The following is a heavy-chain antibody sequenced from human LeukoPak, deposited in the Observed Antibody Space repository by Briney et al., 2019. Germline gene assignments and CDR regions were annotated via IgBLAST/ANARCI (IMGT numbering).Heavy chain of an antibody. V-gene: IGHV4-34*01. D-gene: IGHD3-22*01. J-gene: IGHJ4*02. Sequence: PSETLSLTCAVYGGSFSGYYWSWIRQPPGKGLEWIGEINHSGSTNYNPSLKSRVTISVDTSKNQFSLKLSSVTAADTAVYYCARGWEYYYDSSGTFDYWGQGTLATVSS. CDR2: INHSGST. CDR1: GGSFSGYY. CDR3: ARGWEYYYDSSGTFDY.